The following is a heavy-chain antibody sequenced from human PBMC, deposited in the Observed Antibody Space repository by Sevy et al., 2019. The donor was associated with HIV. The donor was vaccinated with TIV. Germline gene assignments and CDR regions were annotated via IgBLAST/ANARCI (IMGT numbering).Heavy chain of an antibody. J-gene: IGHJ4*02. V-gene: IGHV3-33*01. CDR2: IWYDGSNK. CDR1: GFNFSIYG. CDR3: ARGRDYGNFDY. Sequence: GESLKISCAASGFNFSIYGMHWVRQAPGKGLEWVALIWYDGSNKYHVDSVKGRFTIFRDNSKNTVYLQMNSLRAEDTAVYYCARGRDYGNFDYWGQGTLVTVSS. D-gene: IGHD4-17*01.